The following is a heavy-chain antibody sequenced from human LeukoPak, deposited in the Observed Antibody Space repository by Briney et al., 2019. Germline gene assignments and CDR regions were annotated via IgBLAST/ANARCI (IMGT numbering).Heavy chain of an antibody. CDR2: TSGFNGNT. J-gene: IGHJ4*02. CDR3: ATNLYSSTTWPYYFDY. D-gene: IGHD6-19*01. CDR1: GYSFTSYG. Sequence: ASVKVSCKASGYSFTSYGISWLRQAPGQGLEWMGWTSGFNGNTNYAQKLQGRVTMTTDTSTTTVYMELRSLRSDDTAMYYCATNLYSSTTWPYYFDYWGQGTLVTVSS. V-gene: IGHV1-18*01.